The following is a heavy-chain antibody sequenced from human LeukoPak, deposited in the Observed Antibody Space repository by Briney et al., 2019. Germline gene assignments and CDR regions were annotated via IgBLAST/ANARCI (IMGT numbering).Heavy chain of an antibody. D-gene: IGHD6-13*01. CDR2: IYYSGST. J-gene: IGHJ4*02. CDR1: GGSISSSSYY. Sequence: SETLSLTCTVSGGSISSSSYYWGWIRQPPGKGLEWIGSIYYSGSTHYNPSLKSRVTISVDTSKNQFSLKLSSVTAADTAVYYCARDSSWGQGTLVTVSS. CDR3: ARDSS. V-gene: IGHV4-39*01.